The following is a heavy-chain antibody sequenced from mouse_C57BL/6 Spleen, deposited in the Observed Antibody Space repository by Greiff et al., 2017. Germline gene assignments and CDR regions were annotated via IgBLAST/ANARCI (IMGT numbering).Heavy chain of an antibody. V-gene: IGHV1-18*01. Sequence: EVKVVESGPELVKPGASVKIPCKASGYTFTDYNMDWVKQSHGKSLEWIGDINPNNGGTIYNQKFKGKATLTVDKSSSTAYMELRSLTSEDTAVYYCARSPYSNSYFDYWGQGTTPTVSS. CDR1: GYTFTDYN. J-gene: IGHJ2*01. CDR2: INPNNGGT. CDR3: ARSPYSNSYFDY. D-gene: IGHD2-5*01.